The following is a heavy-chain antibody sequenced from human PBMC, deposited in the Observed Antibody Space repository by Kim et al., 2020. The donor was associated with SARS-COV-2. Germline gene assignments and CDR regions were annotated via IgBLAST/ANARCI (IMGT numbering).Heavy chain of an antibody. Sequence: GGSLRLSCSASGFTFSSYAMHWVRQAPGKGLEYVSAISSNGGSTYYADSVKGRFTISRDNSKNTLYLQMSSLGAEDTAVYYCVKGESGGSYGGAFDIWGQGTMVTVSS. CDR2: ISSNGGST. V-gene: IGHV3-64D*09. CDR3: VKGESGGSYGGAFDI. J-gene: IGHJ3*02. D-gene: IGHD1-26*01. CDR1: GFTFSSYA.